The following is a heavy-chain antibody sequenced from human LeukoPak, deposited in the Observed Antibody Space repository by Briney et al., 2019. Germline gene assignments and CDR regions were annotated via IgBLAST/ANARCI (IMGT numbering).Heavy chain of an antibody. CDR1: GGSISTSSYY. CDR3: ARGPSRDGYNSDFDY. D-gene: IGHD5-24*01. Sequence: SETLSLTCTVSGGSISTSSYYWGWIRQPPGKGLECIGNIYYSGSTYYNPSLKSRVTISVDTSKNQFSLKLSSVTAADTAVYYCARGPSRDGYNSDFDYWGQGTLVTVSS. CDR2: IYYSGST. V-gene: IGHV4-39*07. J-gene: IGHJ4*02.